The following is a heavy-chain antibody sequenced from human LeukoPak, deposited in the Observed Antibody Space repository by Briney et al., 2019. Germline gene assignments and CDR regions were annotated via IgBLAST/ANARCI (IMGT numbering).Heavy chain of an antibody. Sequence: RGSLRLSCASSGFAFSLVTVNWVRQAPGKGLQWVASINSDGSDTYYADSVRGRFTISRDNAKNSFFLQMNSLRVEDTAIYFCAKDVSTAGDSYYFYFGMDVWGRGTTVTVSS. CDR2: INSDGSDT. CDR3: AKDVSTAGDSYYFYFGMDV. V-gene: IGHV3-21*01. CDR1: GFAFSLVT. J-gene: IGHJ6*02. D-gene: IGHD2-21*02.